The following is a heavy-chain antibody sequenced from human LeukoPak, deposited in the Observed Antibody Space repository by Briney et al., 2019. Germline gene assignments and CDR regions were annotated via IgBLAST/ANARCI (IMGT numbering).Heavy chain of an antibody. D-gene: IGHD3-22*01. V-gene: IGHV3-48*03. CDR1: GFTFSSYE. CDR3: ARDPGDKDYYDRIELGMDV. J-gene: IGHJ6*02. CDR2: ISSSGSTI. Sequence: PGGSLRLSCAASGFTFSSYEMNWVRQAPGKGLEWVSYISSSGSTIYYADSVKGRFTISRDNAENSLYLQMNSLRAEDTAVYYCARDPGDKDYYDRIELGMDVWGQGTTVTVSS.